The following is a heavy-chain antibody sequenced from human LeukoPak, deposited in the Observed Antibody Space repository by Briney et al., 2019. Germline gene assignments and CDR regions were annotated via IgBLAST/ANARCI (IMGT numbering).Heavy chain of an antibody. D-gene: IGHD6-13*01. CDR2: ISFSGSAI. Sequence: PGGSLRLSCAASEFPFSSYQMNWVRQPPGKGLEWVSYISFSGSAIYYADSVKGRFTITRDNAKNSLFLQMNSLRAEDTAVYYCVAEACSPYWGQGTLVTVSS. CDR3: VAEACSPY. CDR1: EFPFSSYQ. V-gene: IGHV3-48*03. J-gene: IGHJ4*02.